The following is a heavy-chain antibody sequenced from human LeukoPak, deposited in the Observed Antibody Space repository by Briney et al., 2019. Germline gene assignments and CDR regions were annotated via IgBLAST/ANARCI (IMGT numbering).Heavy chain of an antibody. V-gene: IGHV3-53*04. CDR1: GFTASSNY. CDR2: IYSDDRT. CDR3: VKAILFGSVSYYAD. Sequence: GGSLRLSCAVSGFTASSNYMSWVRQAPGKGLEWVSVIYSDDRTYYADSVKGRFTISRHTSKKTLYLQMNSLRAEDTAVYYCVKAILFGSVSYYADWGQGTLVTVSS. J-gene: IGHJ4*02. D-gene: IGHD3-22*01.